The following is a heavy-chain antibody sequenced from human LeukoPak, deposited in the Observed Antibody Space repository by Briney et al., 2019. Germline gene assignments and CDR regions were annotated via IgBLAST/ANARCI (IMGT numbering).Heavy chain of an antibody. D-gene: IGHD2-15*01. J-gene: IGHJ4*02. CDR2: ISYDGSNK. Sequence: GGSLRLSCAASGFTFSSYAMHWVRQAPGKGLEWVAVISYDGSNKYYADSVKGRLTISRDNSKNTLYLQMNSLRAEDTAVCYCALGEGGGSLTRFDYWGQGTLVTVSS. V-gene: IGHV3-30*01. CDR1: GFTFSSYA. CDR3: ALGEGGGSLTRFDY.